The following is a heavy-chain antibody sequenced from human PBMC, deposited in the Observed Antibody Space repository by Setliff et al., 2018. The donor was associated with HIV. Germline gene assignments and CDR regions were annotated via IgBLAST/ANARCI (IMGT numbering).Heavy chain of an antibody. CDR3: AREGVATPDEEGYYFDQ. D-gene: IGHD6-13*01. CDR2: ISGYNAKT. V-gene: IGHV1-18*01. J-gene: IGHJ4*02. CDR1: GYAFSNYG. Sequence: ASVKVSCKASGYAFSNYGINWVRQAPGLGLEWMGWISGYNAKTDFAQKFRDRVSVTTDSSASTVYMEVMRLTSDDTAVYYCAREGVATPDEEGYYFDQWGQGPRVTVPS.